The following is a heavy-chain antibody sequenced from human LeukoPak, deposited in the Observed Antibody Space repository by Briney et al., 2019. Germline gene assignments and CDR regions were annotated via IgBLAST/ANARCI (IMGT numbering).Heavy chain of an antibody. CDR1: GFTFSSYE. CDR2: IRGSGSTI. Sequence: PGGSLRLSCVASGFTFSSYEMNWVRQAPGMGLEWVSHIRGSGSTIYYADSVKGRFTISRDNAKNSVYLQMNSLRAEDTAVYYCARGSWWLDPWGQGTWSPSPQ. V-gene: IGHV3-48*03. CDR3: ARGSWWLDP. J-gene: IGHJ5*02.